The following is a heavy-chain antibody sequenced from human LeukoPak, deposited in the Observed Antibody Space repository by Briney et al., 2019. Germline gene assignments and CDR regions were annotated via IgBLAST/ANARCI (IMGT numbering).Heavy chain of an antibody. J-gene: IGHJ3*02. CDR1: GYTFTSYG. CDR3: AGDTATETRDDAFDI. CDR2: ISAYNGNT. Sequence: ASVKVSCKASGYTFTSYGISWVRQAPGQGLEWRGWISAYNGNTNYAQKLQGRVTMTRNTSISTAYMELSSLRSEDTAVYYCAGDTATETRDDAFDIWGQGTMVTVSS. V-gene: IGHV1-18*01. D-gene: IGHD5-18*01.